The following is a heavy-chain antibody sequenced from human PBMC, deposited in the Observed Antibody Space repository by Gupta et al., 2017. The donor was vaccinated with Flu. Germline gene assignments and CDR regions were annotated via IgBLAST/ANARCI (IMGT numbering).Heavy chain of an antibody. CDR1: GFIFSSYE. Sequence: EVQLEESGGGLVQPGGSLGLPCVASGFIFSSYEMNWFRQAPGKGLEWVSYISNGGSSIVYADSVKGRFTISRDNAKSSLYLQMSSLRAEDTAVYYCVRDGRASIQGFYRRFDSWGQGTLVTVSS. CDR2: ISNGGSSI. V-gene: IGHV3-48*03. CDR3: VRDGRASIQGFYRRFDS. D-gene: IGHD1-26*01. J-gene: IGHJ5*01.